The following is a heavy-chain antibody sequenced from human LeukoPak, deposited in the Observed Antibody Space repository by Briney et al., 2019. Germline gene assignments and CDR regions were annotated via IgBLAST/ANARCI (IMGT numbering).Heavy chain of an antibody. CDR1: GFTFSNYA. D-gene: IGHD3-10*01. CDR3: ARDRSGRDYGSGSYLVADAFDI. Sequence: PGGSLRLSCAASGFTFSNYALHWVRQAPGKGLEWVAVISCDGGTKYYADSVKGRFTISRDNSKNTLYLQMNSLRDADTAVYYCARDRSGRDYGSGSYLVADAFDIWGQGTMVTVSS. J-gene: IGHJ3*02. CDR2: ISCDGGTK. V-gene: IGHV3-30*01.